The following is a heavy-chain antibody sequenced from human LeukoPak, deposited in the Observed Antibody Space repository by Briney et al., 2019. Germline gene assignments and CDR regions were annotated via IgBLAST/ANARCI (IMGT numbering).Heavy chain of an antibody. CDR1: GFTFNNYA. CDR3: AKTYYSSGSYYHFEY. D-gene: IGHD3-10*01. J-gene: IGHJ4*02. Sequence: PGGSLRLSCAASGFTFNNYAMTWVRQAPGKGLEWVSTISDSGGSTYKADSVKGRFTISRDNSKNTLYLQMISLRVEDTAVYYCAKTYYSSGSYYHFEYWGQGTQVTVSS. V-gene: IGHV3-23*01. CDR2: ISDSGGST.